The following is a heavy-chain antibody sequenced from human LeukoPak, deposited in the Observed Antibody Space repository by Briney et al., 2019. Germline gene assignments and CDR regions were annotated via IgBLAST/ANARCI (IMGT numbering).Heavy chain of an antibody. CDR1: GFPFSYSG. Sequence: GGSLRLSCVASGFPFSYSGMHWVRQAPGKGLEWVAVIWSDGSTKKYADSEKGRFTISRDNSRDTLYLQMNSLRDEDRAVYYCARDLGGSPFDIWGQGTIVTVSS. D-gene: IGHD3-16*01. CDR3: ARDLGGSPFDI. V-gene: IGHV3-33*01. CDR2: IWSDGSTK. J-gene: IGHJ3*02.